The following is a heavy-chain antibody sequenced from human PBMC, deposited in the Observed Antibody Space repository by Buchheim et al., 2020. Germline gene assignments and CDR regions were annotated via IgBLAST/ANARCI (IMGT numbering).Heavy chain of an antibody. CDR1: GFTFSRVW. J-gene: IGHJ4*02. CDR3: TSEYTSGL. V-gene: IGHV3-7*01. D-gene: IGHD3-22*01. CDR2: INEDGREK. Sequence: EVQLVESGGGLVQPGGSLRLSCTASGFTFSRVWMRWVRQAPGKGLECVASINEDGREKWYVDSVRGRFTISRDNAKNSLYLQMNSLRAEDTALYYCTSEYTSGLWSQGTL.